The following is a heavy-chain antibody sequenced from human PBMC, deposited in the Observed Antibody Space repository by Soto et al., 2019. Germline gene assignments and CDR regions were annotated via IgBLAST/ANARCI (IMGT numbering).Heavy chain of an antibody. D-gene: IGHD3-10*01. CDR2: ISWNGAAS. V-gene: IGHV3-9*01. J-gene: IGHJ4*02. CDR3: ANLPLYGSGFDC. CDR1: GFTFDDYA. Sequence: DVQLVESGGGLVQPGGSLRLSCAASGFTFDDYAIHWVRQAPGKGLEWVSGISWNGAASGYVDSVKGRFSISRDNTKNTLYLQMNSLTSEDTAMYYCANLPLYGSGFDCWGQGTLVTVSS.